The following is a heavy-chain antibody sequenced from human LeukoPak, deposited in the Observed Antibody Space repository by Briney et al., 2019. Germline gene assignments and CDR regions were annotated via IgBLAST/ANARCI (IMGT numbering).Heavy chain of an antibody. Sequence: ASVKVSCKASGYTFTSYGISWVRQARGQGLEWMGWISAYNGNTNYAQKLQGRVTMTTDTSTSTAYMELRSLRSDDTAVYYCARDPGYYDSSGSPSYYFDYWGQGTLVTVSS. J-gene: IGHJ4*02. CDR3: ARDPGYYDSSGSPSYYFDY. CDR2: ISAYNGNT. V-gene: IGHV1-18*01. D-gene: IGHD3-22*01. CDR1: GYTFTSYG.